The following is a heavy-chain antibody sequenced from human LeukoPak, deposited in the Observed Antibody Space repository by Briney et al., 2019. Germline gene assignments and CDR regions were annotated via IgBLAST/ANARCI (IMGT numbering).Heavy chain of an antibody. J-gene: IGHJ1*01. D-gene: IGHD6-19*01. CDR2: ISGSGGTT. CDR3: AVQRLSSGIFQH. CDR1: GFTFSSYA. Sequence: GGSLRLSCAASGFTFSSYAMSWVRQAPGKGLEWVSAISGSGGTTYYADSAKGHFTISRDNSKNTLYLQMNSLRAEDTAVYYCAVQRLSSGIFQHWGQGTLVTVSS. V-gene: IGHV3-23*01.